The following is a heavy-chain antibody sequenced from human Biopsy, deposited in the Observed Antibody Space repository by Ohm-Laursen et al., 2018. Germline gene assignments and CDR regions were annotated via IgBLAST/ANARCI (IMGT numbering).Heavy chain of an antibody. V-gene: IGHV1-2*02. Sequence: GASVKVSCKASAHTFTVQYSHWVRQVPGQGLEWKGWINPHSGTTKFAQDFQGRVTMTRDTSITTAYMELRRLRSDDTAVYYCAKGQDLRGGAEYFQHWGQGALVTVSS. J-gene: IGHJ1*01. D-gene: IGHD2-15*01. CDR2: INPHSGTT. CDR3: AKGQDLRGGAEYFQH. CDR1: AHTFTVQY.